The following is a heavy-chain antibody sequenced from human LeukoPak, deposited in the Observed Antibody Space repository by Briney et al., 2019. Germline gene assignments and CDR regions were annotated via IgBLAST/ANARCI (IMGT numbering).Heavy chain of an antibody. D-gene: IGHD6-13*01. CDR2: ISSSSSTI. V-gene: IGHV3-48*04. CDR1: GFTFSSYS. CDR3: ARGTVWLQQLGVSDQ. J-gene: IGHJ4*02. Sequence: PGGSLRLSCAASGFTFSSYSMNWVRQAPGKGLEWVSYISSSSSTIYYADSVKGRFTISRDNAKNSLYLQMNSLRAEDTAVYYCARGTVWLQQLGVSDQWGQGTLVTVSS.